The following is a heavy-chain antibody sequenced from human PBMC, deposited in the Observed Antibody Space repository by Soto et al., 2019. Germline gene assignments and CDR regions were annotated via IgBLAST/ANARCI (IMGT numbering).Heavy chain of an antibody. Sequence: QVQLQQWGAGLLKPSETLSLTCAVYGGSFSGHYWSWVRQPPGKGLEWSGEINHSGSTKYIPSLESRVTISVDTSKTQFSLKLSSVTAADTAVYYCARVDDYWGQGTLVTVSS. CDR1: GGSFSGHY. CDR3: ARVDDY. V-gene: IGHV4-34*01. CDR2: INHSGST. J-gene: IGHJ4*02.